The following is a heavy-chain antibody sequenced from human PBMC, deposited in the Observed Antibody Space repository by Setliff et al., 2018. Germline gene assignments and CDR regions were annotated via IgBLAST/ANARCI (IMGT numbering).Heavy chain of an antibody. J-gene: IGHJ4*02. V-gene: IGHV3-49*04. D-gene: IGHD1-7*01. CDR2: IRGKPSSGTT. CDR3: TPWTGTSRLHY. CDR1: GFTFGDYA. Sequence: LSLSCTTSGFTFGDYAITWVRQAPGKGLEWVGFIRGKPSSGTTEYAASVKGRFTISRDDSKSIAYLQMSSLKTEDTALYYCTPWTGTSRLHYWGQGTLVTVSS.